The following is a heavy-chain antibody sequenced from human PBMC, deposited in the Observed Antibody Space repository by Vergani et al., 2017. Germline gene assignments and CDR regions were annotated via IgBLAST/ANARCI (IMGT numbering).Heavy chain of an antibody. CDR1: GVSMQSGSFY. J-gene: IGHJ5*02. Sequence: QVQLHESGPGLVKPSETLSLICSVSGVSMQSGSFYWTWIRQTAGRRLVGMGRVYPSGTTNYNPSLNGRVAIFVDKSKNILSLRLNSVTAADTAVYYCARGETRTDWFDPWGQGTLVAVSS. D-gene: IGHD3/OR15-3a*01. V-gene: IGHV4-61*02. CDR3: ARGETRTDWFDP. CDR2: VYPSGTT.